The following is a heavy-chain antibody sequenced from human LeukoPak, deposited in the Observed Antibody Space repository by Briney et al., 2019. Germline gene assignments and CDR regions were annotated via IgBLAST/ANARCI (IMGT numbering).Heavy chain of an antibody. CDR1: GYTFTGYY. J-gene: IGHJ4*02. V-gene: IGHV1-2*06. D-gene: IGHD6-13*01. Sequence: EASVKVSCKASGYTFTGYYMHWVRQAPGQGLEWMGRINPNSGGTNYAQKFQGRVTMTRDTSISTAYMELSRLRSDDTAVYYCARSIAAAGRHDYWRQGTLVTVSS. CDR2: INPNSGGT. CDR3: ARSIAAAGRHDY.